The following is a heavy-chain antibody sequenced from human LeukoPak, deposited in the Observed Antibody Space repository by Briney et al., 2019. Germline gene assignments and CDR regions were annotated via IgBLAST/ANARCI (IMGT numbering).Heavy chain of an antibody. CDR3: ARVAASRSSSPWFDP. CDR2: IIPIFGTA. D-gene: IGHD6-6*01. V-gene: IGHV1-69*13. J-gene: IGHJ5*02. Sequence: SVKVSCKASGGTFSSYAISWLRQAPGQGLEWRGGIIPIFGTANYAQKFQGRVTITADESTSTAYMELSSLRSEDTAVYYCARVAASRSSSPWFDPWGQGTLVTVSS. CDR1: GGTFSSYA.